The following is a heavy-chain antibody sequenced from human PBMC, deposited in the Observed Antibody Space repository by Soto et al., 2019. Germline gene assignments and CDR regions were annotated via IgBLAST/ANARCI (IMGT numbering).Heavy chain of an antibody. Sequence: ESLRISCKGSGYSFTNYWIGWVRQMPGKGLEWMGIIYPGDSDTRYSPSFQGQVTISADKSTSTAYLQWSSLKASDTAMYYCATQQQLALFDYWGQGTLVTVSS. V-gene: IGHV5-51*01. J-gene: IGHJ4*02. CDR2: IYPGDSDT. CDR1: GYSFTNYW. CDR3: ATQQQLALFDY. D-gene: IGHD6-13*01.